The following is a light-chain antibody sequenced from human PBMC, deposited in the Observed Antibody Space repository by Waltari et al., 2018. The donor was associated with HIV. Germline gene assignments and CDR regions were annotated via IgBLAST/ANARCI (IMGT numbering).Light chain of an antibody. CDR2: EVT. CDR1: NSDIGTYDY. CDR3: SSFANRDGFYVL. J-gene: IGLJ2*01. V-gene: IGLV2-8*01. Sequence: QSALTQPPSASGSPGQSVTLSCTGTNSDIGTYDYVSWYQQHPGKAPKLVISEVTKRPSDVFDQFSGSKSGNTVFLNVSGLQAEEEAAYYCSSFANRDGFYVLFGGATRLPVL.